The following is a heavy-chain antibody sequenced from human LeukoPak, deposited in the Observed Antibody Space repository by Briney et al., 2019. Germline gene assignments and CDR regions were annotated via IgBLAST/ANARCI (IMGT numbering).Heavy chain of an antibody. CDR1: GFTFSSYA. CDR3: AKWVEYSSSGFDY. J-gene: IGHJ4*02. V-gene: IGHV3-23*01. D-gene: IGHD6-6*01. Sequence: PGGSLRLSCAASGFTFSSYAMSWVRQAPGKGPEWVSAISGSGGSTYHADSVKGRFTISRDNSKNTLYLQMNSLRAEDTAVYYCAKWVEYSSSGFDYWGQGTLVTVSS. CDR2: ISGSGGST.